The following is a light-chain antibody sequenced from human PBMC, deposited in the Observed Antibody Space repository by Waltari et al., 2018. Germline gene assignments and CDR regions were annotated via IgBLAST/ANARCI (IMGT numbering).Light chain of an antibody. Sequence: QTVVTQEPSLSVSPGGTVTLTCTLSSGSLSPTSYATWYQQNPGQAPRTLVYKGNSRSSGVPDRFSGSILGNKAALTITGAQADDECDYYCSLYMGSGIWVFGGGTKLTVL. CDR1: SGSLSPTSY. CDR2: KGN. CDR3: SLYMGSGIWV. J-gene: IGLJ3*02. V-gene: IGLV8-61*01.